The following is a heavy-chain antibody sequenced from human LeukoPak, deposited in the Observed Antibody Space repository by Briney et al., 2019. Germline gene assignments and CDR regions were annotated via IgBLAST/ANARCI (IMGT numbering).Heavy chain of an antibody. CDR1: GGSISSYY. CDR3: ANFYDSSGAFDY. J-gene: IGHJ4*02. D-gene: IGHD3-22*01. V-gene: IGHV4-59*01. CDR2: IYYRGST. Sequence: PSETLSLTCTVSGGSISSYYWSWIRQPPGKGLEWIGYIYYRGSTNYNPSLKSRVTISVDTSKNQFSPKLSSVTAADTAVYYCANFYDSSGAFDYWGQGTLVTVSS.